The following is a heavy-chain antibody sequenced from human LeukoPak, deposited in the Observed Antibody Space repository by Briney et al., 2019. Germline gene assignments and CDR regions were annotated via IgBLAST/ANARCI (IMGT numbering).Heavy chain of an antibody. CDR2: IRYDGSNK. V-gene: IGHV3-30*02. CDR3: AKDARGDYYHYMDV. D-gene: IGHD3-10*01. J-gene: IGHJ6*03. Sequence: GGSLRLSCAASGFTFSSYGMHWVRQAPGRGLEWVAFIRYDGSNKYYADSVKGRFTISRDNSKNTLYLQMNSLRAEDTAVYYCAKDARGDYYHYMDVWGKGTTVTVSS. CDR1: GFTFSSYG.